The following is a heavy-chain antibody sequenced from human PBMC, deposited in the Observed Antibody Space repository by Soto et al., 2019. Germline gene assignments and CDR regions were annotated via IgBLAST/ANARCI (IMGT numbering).Heavy chain of an antibody. D-gene: IGHD3-10*01. Sequence: QVQLVESGGGVVQPGRSLRLSCAASGFTFSSYAMHWVRQAPGKGLEWVAVISYDGSIEYYADSVKGRFTMSRDNSNNTLYLQMNSLRPEDTAVYYCARARGGPGGRGVYFYYYGMDVWGQGTTVTVSS. CDR2: ISYDGSIE. V-gene: IGHV3-30*03. CDR1: GFTFSSYA. CDR3: ARARGGPGGRGVYFYYYGMDV. J-gene: IGHJ6*02.